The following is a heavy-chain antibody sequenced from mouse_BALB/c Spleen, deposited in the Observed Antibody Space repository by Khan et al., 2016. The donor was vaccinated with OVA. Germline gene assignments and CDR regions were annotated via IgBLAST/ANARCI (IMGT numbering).Heavy chain of an antibody. D-gene: IGHD1-2*01. J-gene: IGHJ2*01. CDR3: ARTARIKY. Sequence: QLEESGPGLVKPSQSLSLTCTVTGYSITSGYGWNWTRNFPETHWDWLAYITSSGSNNYSPSLKSRISITRYTSKNRFLLQLNSVTTEDTATYYCARTARIKYWGQGTTLTVSA. CDR2: ITSSGSN. V-gene: IGHV3-2*02. CDR1: GYSITSGYG.